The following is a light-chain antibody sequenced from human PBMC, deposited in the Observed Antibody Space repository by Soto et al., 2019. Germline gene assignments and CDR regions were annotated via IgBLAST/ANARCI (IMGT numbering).Light chain of an antibody. CDR3: QPSYSTLLT. CDR1: QSISSY. V-gene: IGKV1-39*01. CDR2: AAS. J-gene: IGKJ4*01. Sequence: DIQMTQSPSSLSASVGDRVTITCRASQSISSYLNWYQQKPGKAPKLLIYAASSLQSGDPSRFSGSGSGTGFTLTISSLQPEEFATYYCQPSYSTLLTFGGGTKVEIK.